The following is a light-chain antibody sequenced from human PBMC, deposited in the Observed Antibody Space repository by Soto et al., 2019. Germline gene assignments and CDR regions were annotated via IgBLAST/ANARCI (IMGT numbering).Light chain of an antibody. CDR3: SSYTSSSTLV. Sequence: QSVLTQPASVSGSPGQSITISCTGTSSDVGGYNYVSWYQQHPGKAPKLMIYDVSNRPSGVSNRFSGSKSDNTASLTISGRQAEYEADYYCSSYTSSSTLVFGGGTKLTVL. J-gene: IGLJ2*01. V-gene: IGLV2-14*01. CDR1: SSDVGGYNY. CDR2: DVS.